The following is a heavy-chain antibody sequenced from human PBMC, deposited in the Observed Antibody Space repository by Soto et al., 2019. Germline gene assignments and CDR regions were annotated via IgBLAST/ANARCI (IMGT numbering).Heavy chain of an antibody. J-gene: IGHJ6*03. CDR2: ISYDGSNK. Sequence: PGGSLRLSCAASGFTFSSYGMHWVRQAPGKGLEWVAVISYDGSNKYYADSVKGRFTISRDNSKNTLYLQMNSLRAEDTAVYYCATAGYYYGSGSYYYYYYYMDVWGKGTTVTVSS. CDR3: ATAGYYYGSGSYYYYYYYMDV. CDR1: GFTFSSYG. V-gene: IGHV3-30*03. D-gene: IGHD3-10*01.